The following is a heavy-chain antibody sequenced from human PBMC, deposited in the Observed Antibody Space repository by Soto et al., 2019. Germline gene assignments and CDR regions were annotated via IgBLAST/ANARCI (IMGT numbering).Heavy chain of an antibody. Sequence: NPSETLSLTCAVSGGSISSGGYSWSWIRQPPGKGLEWIGYIYHSGSTYYNPSLKSRVTISVDRSKNQFSLKLSSVTAADTAVYYCARDGGDYGYFFDPWGQGTLVTVSS. CDR1: GGSISSGGYS. D-gene: IGHD4-17*01. CDR3: ARDGGDYGYFFDP. V-gene: IGHV4-30-2*01. J-gene: IGHJ5*02. CDR2: IYHSGST.